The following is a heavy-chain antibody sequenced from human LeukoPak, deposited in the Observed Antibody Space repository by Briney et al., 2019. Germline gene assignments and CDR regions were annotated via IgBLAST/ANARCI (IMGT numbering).Heavy chain of an antibody. J-gene: IGHJ6*03. CDR3: ARDDPHYDILTGYYTPIGYYYYMDV. Sequence: GASVKVSCKASGYTFTSYGFSWVRQAPGQGLEWMGWISAYNGNTNYAQKLQGRVTMTTDTSTSTAYMELRSLRSDDTAVYYCARDDPHYDILTGYYTPIGYYYYMDVWGKGTTVTVSS. V-gene: IGHV1-18*01. CDR2: ISAYNGNT. CDR1: GYTFTSYG. D-gene: IGHD3-9*01.